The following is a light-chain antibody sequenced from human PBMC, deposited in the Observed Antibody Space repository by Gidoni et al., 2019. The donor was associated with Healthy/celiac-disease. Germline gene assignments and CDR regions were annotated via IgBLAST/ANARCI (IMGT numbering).Light chain of an antibody. CDR3: QQYNNWPWT. CDR1: QSVSSN. CDR2: GAS. J-gene: IGKJ1*01. Sequence: DIVMTSSPATLSVSPGERPTLSCRSSQSVSSNLAWYQQKPGQAPRLLIYGASTRATGIPARFSGSGSGTEFTLTISSLQSEDFAVYYCQQYNNWPWTFGQGTKVEIK. V-gene: IGKV3-15*01.